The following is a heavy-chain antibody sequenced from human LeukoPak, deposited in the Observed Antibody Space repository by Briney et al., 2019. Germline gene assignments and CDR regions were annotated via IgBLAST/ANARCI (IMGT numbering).Heavy chain of an antibody. Sequence: SETLSFTCAVYGGSFSGYYWSWIRQPPGKGLEWIGEINHSGSTNYNPSLKSRVTISVDTSKNQFSLKLSSVTAADTAVYYCARSKDGSGFAAYWGQGTQVTVSS. V-gene: IGHV4-34*01. CDR1: GGSFSGYY. CDR2: INHSGST. J-gene: IGHJ4*02. D-gene: IGHD3-22*01. CDR3: ARSKDGSGFAAY.